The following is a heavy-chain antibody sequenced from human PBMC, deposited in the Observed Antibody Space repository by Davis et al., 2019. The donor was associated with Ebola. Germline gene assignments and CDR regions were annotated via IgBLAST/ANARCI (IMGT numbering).Heavy chain of an antibody. CDR3: ARGGGYDYIWGNYRHFDY. Sequence: AASVKVSCKASGYTFTSYGISWVRQAPGQGLEWMGWISAYNGNTNYAQKLQGRVTMTTDTSTSTAYMELRNLRSDDTAVYYCARGGGYDYIWGNYRHFDYWGQGTLVTVSS. D-gene: IGHD3-16*02. CDR2: ISAYNGNT. CDR1: GYTFTSYG. V-gene: IGHV1-18*04. J-gene: IGHJ4*02.